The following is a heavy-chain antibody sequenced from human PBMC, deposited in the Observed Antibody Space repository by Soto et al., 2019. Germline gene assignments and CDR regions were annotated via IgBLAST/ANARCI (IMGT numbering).Heavy chain of an antibody. V-gene: IGHV4-61*01. Sequence: QVQLQESGPGLVKPSETLSLTCTVSGGSVSSGSHYWSWIRQPPGKGLEWIGYIYYSGGTNYNPSLRSRVTISVDPSKTQFSPKLSSVTAADTAVCYCARLRGYREEGKGTWDFQPRGQGTLVTVSS. J-gene: IGHJ1*01. D-gene: IGHD5-18*01. CDR1: GGSVSSGSHY. CDR3: ARLRGYREEGKGTWDFQP. CDR2: IYYSGGT.